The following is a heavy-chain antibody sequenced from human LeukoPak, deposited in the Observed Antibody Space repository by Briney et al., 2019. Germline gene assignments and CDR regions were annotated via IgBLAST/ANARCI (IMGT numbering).Heavy chain of an antibody. V-gene: IGHV3-48*04. CDR1: GFTFSSYS. CDR2: ISSSSSTI. CDR3: ARDSAVAVN. D-gene: IGHD6-19*01. J-gene: IGHJ4*02. Sequence: GGSLRLSCAAPGFTFSSYSMNWVRQAPGKGLEWVSYISSSSSTIYYADSVKGRFTISRDNARNSLYLQMNSLRAEDTAVYYCARDSAVAVNWGQGTLVTVSS.